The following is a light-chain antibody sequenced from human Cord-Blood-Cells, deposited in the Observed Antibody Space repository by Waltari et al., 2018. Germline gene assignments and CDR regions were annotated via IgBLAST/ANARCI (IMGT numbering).Light chain of an antibody. CDR1: STDAGGSNY. Sequence: QSALTQPASVPGSPGQSITISCTGTSTDAGGSNYVSWYQQHPGKAPKLMIYEVSNRPSGVSNRFSGSKSGNTASLTISGLQAEDEADYYCSSYTSSSTYVFGTGTKVTVL. J-gene: IGLJ1*01. CDR3: SSYTSSSTYV. CDR2: EVS. V-gene: IGLV2-14*01.